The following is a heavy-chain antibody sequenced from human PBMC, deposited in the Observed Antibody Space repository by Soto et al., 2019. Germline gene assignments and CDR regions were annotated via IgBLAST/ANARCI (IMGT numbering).Heavy chain of an antibody. CDR1: GGSFSGYY. D-gene: IGHD6-6*01. Sequence: SETLSLTCAVYGGSFSGYYWSWIRQPPGKGLEWIGEINHSGSTNYNPSLKSRVTISVDTSKNQFSLKLSSVTAADTAVYYCARVSLSSSAPRVVWSRHYYYYGMDVWGQGTTVTVSS. CDR2: INHSGST. J-gene: IGHJ6*02. CDR3: ARVSLSSSAPRVVWSRHYYYYGMDV. V-gene: IGHV4-34*01.